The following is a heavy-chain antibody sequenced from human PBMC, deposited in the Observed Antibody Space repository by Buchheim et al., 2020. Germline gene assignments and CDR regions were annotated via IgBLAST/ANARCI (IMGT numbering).Heavy chain of an antibody. Sequence: QVQLVESGGGVVQPGRSLRLSCAASGFTFSSYGMHWVRQAPGKGLEWVAVIWYDGSNKYYADSVKGRFTISRDNSKNTLYLQMNSLRAEDTAVYYCAKSLVGATIWFDPWGQGTL. CDR1: GFTFSSYG. V-gene: IGHV3-33*06. CDR3: AKSLVGATIWFDP. CDR2: IWYDGSNK. D-gene: IGHD1-26*01. J-gene: IGHJ5*02.